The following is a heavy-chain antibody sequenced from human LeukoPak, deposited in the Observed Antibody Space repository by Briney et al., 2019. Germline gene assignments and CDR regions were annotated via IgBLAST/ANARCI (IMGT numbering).Heavy chain of an antibody. D-gene: IGHD3-16*01. CDR3: AKTLRVTTWDFDY. J-gene: IGHJ4*02. Sequence: PGGSLRLSCAASGFTFSSYALSWVRQAPGKGLEWVSAISGSGGNTYYADSVKGRFTISRDNSKNTLYLQMNSLRAEDTAIYYCAKTLRVTTWDFDYWGQGTLVTVPS. V-gene: IGHV3-23*01. CDR2: ISGSGGNT. CDR1: GFTFSSYA.